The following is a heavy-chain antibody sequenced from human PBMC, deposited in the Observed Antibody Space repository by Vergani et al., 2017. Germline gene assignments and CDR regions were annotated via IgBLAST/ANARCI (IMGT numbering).Heavy chain of an antibody. CDR1: GGSISSGSYY. V-gene: IGHV4-61*02. Sequence: QVQLQESGPGLVKPSQTLSLTCTVSGGSISSGSYYWSWIRQPAGKGLEWIGRIYTSGSTNYNPSLKSRVTISVDTSKNQFSLKLSSVTAADTAVYYCARDGPGGCSSTSCYTPYWYFDLWGRGTLVTVSS. CDR3: ARDGPGGCSSTSCYTPYWYFDL. J-gene: IGHJ2*01. D-gene: IGHD2-2*02. CDR2: IYTSGST.